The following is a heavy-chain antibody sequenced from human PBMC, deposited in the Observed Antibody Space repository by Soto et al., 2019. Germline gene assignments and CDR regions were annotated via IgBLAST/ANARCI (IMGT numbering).Heavy chain of an antibody. CDR3: AKTRKTWFGELVGHYYYYGMDV. CDR1: GFTFSSYG. Sequence: PGGSLRLSCAASGFTFSSYGMHWVRQAPGKGLEWVAVIWYDGSNKYYADSVKGRFTISRDNSKNTLYLQMNSLRAEDTAVYYCAKTRKTWFGELVGHYYYYGMDVWGQGTRVTVSS. V-gene: IGHV3-33*06. D-gene: IGHD3-10*01. CDR2: IWYDGSNK. J-gene: IGHJ6*02.